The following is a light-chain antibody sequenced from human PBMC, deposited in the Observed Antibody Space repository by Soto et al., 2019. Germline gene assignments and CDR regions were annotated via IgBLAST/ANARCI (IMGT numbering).Light chain of an antibody. CDR3: SSYTSSNTLVA. V-gene: IGLV2-14*01. CDR2: EVS. Sequence: QSALTQPASVSGSRGQSITISCTGTSSDIGGYDYVSWYQHHPGKAPKLMIYEVSNRPSGVSNRFSGSKSGNSASLTISGLQAEDEADYYCSSYTSSNTLVAFGGGTKLTVL. CDR1: SSDIGGYDY. J-gene: IGLJ2*01.